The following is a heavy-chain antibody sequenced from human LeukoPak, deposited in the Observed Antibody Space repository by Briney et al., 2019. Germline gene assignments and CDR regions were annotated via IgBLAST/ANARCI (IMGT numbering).Heavy chain of an antibody. CDR1: GGTFSSHA. V-gene: IGHV1-69*05. Sequence: SVKVSCKASGGTFSSHAISWVRQAPGQGLEWMGGIIPIFGTANYAQKLQGRVTMTTDTSTSTAYMELRSLRSDDTAVYYCARDRSTEFDYWGQGTLVTVSS. D-gene: IGHD2-2*01. CDR2: IIPIFGTA. CDR3: ARDRSTEFDY. J-gene: IGHJ4*02.